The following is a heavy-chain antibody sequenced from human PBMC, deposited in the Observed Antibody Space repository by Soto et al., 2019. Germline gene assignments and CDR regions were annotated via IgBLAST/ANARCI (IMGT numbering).Heavy chain of an antibody. Sequence: TLSLTCTVSGVSISSGGYYWSWIRQHPGKGLEWIGYIYYSGSTYYNPSLKSRVTISVDTSKNQFSLKLSSVTAADTAVYYCARHVRGYCSSTSCHNDYWGQGTLVTVSS. CDR3: ARHVRGYCSSTSCHNDY. CDR1: GVSISSGGYY. J-gene: IGHJ4*02. D-gene: IGHD2-2*02. CDR2: IYYSGST. V-gene: IGHV4-31*03.